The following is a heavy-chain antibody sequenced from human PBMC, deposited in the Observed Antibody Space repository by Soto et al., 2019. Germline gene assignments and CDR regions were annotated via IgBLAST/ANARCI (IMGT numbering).Heavy chain of an antibody. J-gene: IGHJ4*02. CDR2: ISYDGSNK. CDR3: AKDRAGYCSGGSCYPFDY. D-gene: IGHD2-15*01. Sequence: QVQLVESGGGVVQPGRSLRLSCAASGFTFSSYGMHWVRQAPGKGLEWVAVISYDGSNKYYADSVKGRFTISRDNSKNTLDLQMNSLRAEDTGVYYCAKDRAGYCSGGSCYPFDYWGQGTLVTVSS. CDR1: GFTFSSYG. V-gene: IGHV3-30*18.